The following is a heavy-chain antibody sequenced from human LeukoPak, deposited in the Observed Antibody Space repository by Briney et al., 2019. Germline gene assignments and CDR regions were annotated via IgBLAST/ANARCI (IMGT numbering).Heavy chain of an antibody. Sequence: SETLSLTCAVYGGSFSGYYWSWIRQPPGKGLEWIGEINHSGSTNYNPSLKSRVTISVDTSKNQFSLKLSSVTAADTAVYYCVTPVTVTFTPPAYWGRGALVTVSS. CDR2: INHSGST. D-gene: IGHD3-16*02. V-gene: IGHV4-34*01. CDR3: VTPVTVTFTPPAY. CDR1: GGSFSGYY. J-gene: IGHJ4*02.